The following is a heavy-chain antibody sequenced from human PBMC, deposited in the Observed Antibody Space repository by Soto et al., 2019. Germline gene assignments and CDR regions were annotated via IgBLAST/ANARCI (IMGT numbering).Heavy chain of an antibody. CDR2: IFYSGST. CDR3: VTGGDGYRFDY. V-gene: IGHV4-59*01. Sequence: SETLSLTCTVSGDSIDNDYWSWIRQPPGRGLEWIGYIFYSGSTNYNPSLKSRVTMSVDRSKNHFSLKLTSLTAADTAVYYCVTGGDGYRFDYWGQGTLVTV. D-gene: IGHD2-21*02. J-gene: IGHJ4*02. CDR1: GDSIDNDY.